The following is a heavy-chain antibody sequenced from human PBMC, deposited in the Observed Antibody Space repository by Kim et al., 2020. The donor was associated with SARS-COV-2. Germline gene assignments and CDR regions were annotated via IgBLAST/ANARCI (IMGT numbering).Heavy chain of an antibody. CDR3: ARGSAGMITFGGVIVPWYFEH. Sequence: SETLSLTCTVSGGSISSYYWSWIRQPPGKGLEWIGYIYYSGSTNYNPSLKSRVTISVDTSKNQFSLKLSSVTAADTSVYYCARGSAGMITFGGVIVPWYFEHWGRGTLVTVSS. D-gene: IGHD3-16*02. CDR1: GGSISSYY. V-gene: IGHV4-59*01. CDR2: IYYSGST. J-gene: IGHJ2*01.